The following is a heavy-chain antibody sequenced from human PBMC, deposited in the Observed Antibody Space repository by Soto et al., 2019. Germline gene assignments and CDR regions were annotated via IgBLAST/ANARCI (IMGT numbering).Heavy chain of an antibody. CDR2: IYWNDDK. D-gene: IGHD3-16*01. J-gene: IGHJ4*02. V-gene: IGHV2-5*01. CDR1: GFPLSARGVG. CDR3: AHSPWGAAPDY. Sequence: QITLKESGPTLVKPTETLTLTCTVSGFPLSARGVGVGWIRQPPGKALEWLAIIYWNDDKRYSPSLKSRLTITQDTSKHQVILTMTNTDPVDTAKFYCAHSPWGAAPDYWGQGTLVTVSS.